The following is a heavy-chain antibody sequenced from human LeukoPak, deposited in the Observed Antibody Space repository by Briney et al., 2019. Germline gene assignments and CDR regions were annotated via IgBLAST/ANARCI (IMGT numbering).Heavy chain of an antibody. CDR1: GYTFTCYY. Sequence: ASVKVSCKASGYTFTCYYMHWVRQAPGQGLEWMGWINPNSGGTNYAQKFQGRVTMTRDTSISTAYMELSRLRSDDTAVYYCARGTYSSPKTKVFWFDPWGQGTLVTVSS. V-gene: IGHV1-2*02. CDR2: INPNSGGT. D-gene: IGHD6-13*01. J-gene: IGHJ5*02. CDR3: ARGTYSSPKTKVFWFDP.